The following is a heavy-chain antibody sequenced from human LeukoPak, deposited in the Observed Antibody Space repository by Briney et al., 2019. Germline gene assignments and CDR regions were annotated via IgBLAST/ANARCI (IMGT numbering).Heavy chain of an antibody. V-gene: IGHV4-59*01. D-gene: IGHD1-26*01. CDR3: ARGIRTMGASFDY. Sequence: SETLSLTCAVYGGSFSGYYWSWIRQPPGKGLEWIGNIYYSGITYYNPSLKSRVTISVDTSKNQFSLKLSSVTAADTAVYYCARGIRTMGASFDYWGQGTLVTVSS. CDR2: IYYSGIT. CDR1: GGSFSGYY. J-gene: IGHJ4*02.